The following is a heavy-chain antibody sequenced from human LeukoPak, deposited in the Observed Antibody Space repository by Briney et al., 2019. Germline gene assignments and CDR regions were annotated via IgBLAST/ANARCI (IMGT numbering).Heavy chain of an antibody. V-gene: IGHV3-74*01. J-gene: IGHJ6*02. Sequence: GGSLRLSCAASGFTFSSYAMHWVRQAPGKGLVWVSYINSDGSITSYADSVKGRFTISRDNAKNTLYLQMNSLRAEDTAVYYCARDAVDTANAVWGQGTTVTVSS. D-gene: IGHD5-18*01. CDR1: GFTFSSYA. CDR2: INSDGSIT. CDR3: ARDAVDTANAV.